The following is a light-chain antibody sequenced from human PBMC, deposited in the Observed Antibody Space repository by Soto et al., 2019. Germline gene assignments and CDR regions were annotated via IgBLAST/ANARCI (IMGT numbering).Light chain of an antibody. J-gene: IGLJ3*02. CDR1: SSDVGGYNY. CDR3: SSYTTSSTHWV. Sequence: QSALTQPASVSGSPGQSITISCTGTSSDVGGYNYVSWYQQHPGKAPKFMIYEVSNRPSGVSNRFSGSKSGNTASLTISGLQAEDEADYYCSSYTTSSTHWVFDGGTKLTVL. CDR2: EVS. V-gene: IGLV2-14*01.